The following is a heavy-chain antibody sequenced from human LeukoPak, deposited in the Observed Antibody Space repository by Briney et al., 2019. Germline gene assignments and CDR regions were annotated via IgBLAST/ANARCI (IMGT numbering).Heavy chain of an antibody. V-gene: IGHV4-59*11. CDR3: ARGPYRSSTSCQKNWFDP. Sequence: SETPSLTCTVSGGSISSHYWSWIRQPPGKGLEWIGYIYYSGSTNYNPSLKSRVTISVDTSKNQFSLKLSSVTAADTAVHYCARGPYRSSTSCQKNWFDPWGQGTLVTVSS. CDR2: IYYSGST. CDR1: GGSISSHY. J-gene: IGHJ5*02. D-gene: IGHD2-2*01.